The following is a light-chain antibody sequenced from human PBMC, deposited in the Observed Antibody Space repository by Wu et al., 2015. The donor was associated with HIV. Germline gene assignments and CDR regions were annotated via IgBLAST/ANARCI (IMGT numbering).Light chain of an antibody. Sequence: EIVLTQSPATPSLSPGERATLSCRASQSISSSLAWYQQTPGQAPRLLIYDASDKATGISARFSGSGSGTDFTLTISSLEPEDFAVYYCQHRFNWPLIFGQGTRLEIK. CDR2: DAS. CDR1: QSISSS. CDR3: QHRFNWPLI. J-gene: IGKJ5*01. V-gene: IGKV3-11*01.